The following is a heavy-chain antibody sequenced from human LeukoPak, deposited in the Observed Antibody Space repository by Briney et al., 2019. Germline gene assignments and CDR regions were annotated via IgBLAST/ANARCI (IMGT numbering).Heavy chain of an antibody. CDR1: GFTFGSYS. V-gene: IGHV3-21*01. CDR3: ARAGTTVTTGSYYYYGMDV. CDR2: ISSSSSNI. Sequence: PGGSLRLSCAASGFTFGSYSMNWVRQAPGEGLEWVSSISSSSSNIYYADSVKGRFTISRDNAKNSLYLQMNSLRAEDTAVYYCARAGTTVTTGSYYYYGMDVWGQGTTVTVSS. J-gene: IGHJ6*02. D-gene: IGHD4-17*01.